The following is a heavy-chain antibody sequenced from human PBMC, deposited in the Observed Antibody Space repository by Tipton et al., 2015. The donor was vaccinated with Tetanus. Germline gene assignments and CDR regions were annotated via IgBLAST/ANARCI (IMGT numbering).Heavy chain of an antibody. Sequence: TLSLTCAVYGGSFSGYYWSWIRQPPGKGLEWIGEINHSGSTNYNPSLESRVTISVDTSKNQFSLKLSSVTAADTAVYYCAREGVFWSGYYTGMSAFDIWGQGTMVTVSS. CDR2: INHSGST. CDR1: GGSFSGYY. CDR3: AREGVFWSGYYTGMSAFDI. J-gene: IGHJ3*02. V-gene: IGHV4-34*01. D-gene: IGHD3-3*01.